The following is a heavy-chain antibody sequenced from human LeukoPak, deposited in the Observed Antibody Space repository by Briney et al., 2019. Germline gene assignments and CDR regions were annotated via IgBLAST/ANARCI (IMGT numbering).Heavy chain of an antibody. CDR2: IGGSGADT. J-gene: IGHJ4*02. D-gene: IGHD6-13*01. CDR1: GFTFSSYA. CDR3: AKDSPGYAGSWYEDN. Sequence: GGSLRLSCAASGFTFSSYAVSWVRQAPGKGLEWVPVIGGSGADTFYAESVKGRFIISRDNSKNKVYLQLNSLRAEDTAVYYCAKDSPGYAGSWYEDNWGQGTLVTVAS. V-gene: IGHV3-23*01.